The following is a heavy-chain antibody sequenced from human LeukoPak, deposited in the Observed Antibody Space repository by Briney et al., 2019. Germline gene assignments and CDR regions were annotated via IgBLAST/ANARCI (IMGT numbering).Heavy chain of an antibody. D-gene: IGHD3-10*01. V-gene: IGHV3-7*01. CDR1: GFTFSNHW. CDR3: AKDIHYFQSDY. CDR2: IKQDGSEK. J-gene: IGHJ4*02. Sequence: GGSLRLSCAASGFTFSNHWMIWVRQAPGKGLEWVASIKQDGSEKQYVGSVRGRFTISRDNANNLLDLQMNSLTAEDTAVYYSAKDIHYFQSDYWGQGTLVTVSS.